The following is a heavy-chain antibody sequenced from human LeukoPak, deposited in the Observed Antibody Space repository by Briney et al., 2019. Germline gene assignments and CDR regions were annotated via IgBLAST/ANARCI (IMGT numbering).Heavy chain of an antibody. CDR3: ASPGYSYGFFVY. D-gene: IGHD5-18*01. Sequence: AGGSLRLSCAASGFTFSSYSMNWVRQAPGKGLEWVSYISSSSSTIYYADSVKGRFTISRDNAKNSLYLQMNSLRDKDTVVYYCASPGYSYGFFVYWGQGTPVTVSS. CDR2: ISSSSSTI. V-gene: IGHV3-48*02. J-gene: IGHJ4*02. CDR1: GFTFSSYS.